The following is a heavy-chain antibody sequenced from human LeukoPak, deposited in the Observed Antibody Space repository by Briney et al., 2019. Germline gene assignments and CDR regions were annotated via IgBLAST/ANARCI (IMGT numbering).Heavy chain of an antibody. V-gene: IGHV4-39*07. D-gene: IGHD5-24*01. CDR2: IYYSGST. J-gene: IGHJ4*02. CDR3: AREAEITRFDY. Sequence: SETLSLTCTVSGGSISSSSYYWGWIRQPPGKGLEWIGSIYYSGSTYYNPSLKSRVTMSVDTSKNQFSLKLSSVTPEDTAVYYCAREAEITRFDYWGQGTLVTVSS. CDR1: GGSISSSSYY.